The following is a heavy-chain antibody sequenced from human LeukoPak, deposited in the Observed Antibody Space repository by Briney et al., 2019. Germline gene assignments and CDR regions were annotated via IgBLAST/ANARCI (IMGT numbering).Heavy chain of an antibody. CDR3: ARALSHGGFLTVTTGLDY. J-gene: IGHJ4*02. D-gene: IGHD4-11*01. CDR2: INHSGST. V-gene: IGHV4-34*01. CDR1: GGSFSGYY. Sequence: PSETLSLTCAVYGGSFSGYYWSWIRQPPGKGLEWIGEINHSGSTNYNPSLKSRVTISVDTSKNQFSLQLNSVTPEDTAVYYCARALSHGGFLTVTTGLDYWGQGTLVTVSS.